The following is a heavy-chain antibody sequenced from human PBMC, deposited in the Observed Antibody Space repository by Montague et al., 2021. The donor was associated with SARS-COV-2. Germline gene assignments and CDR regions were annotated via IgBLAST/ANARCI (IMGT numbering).Heavy chain of an antibody. CDR3: AKSAWHNWYFDI. V-gene: IGHV4-39*01. D-gene: IGHD2/OR15-2a*01. J-gene: IGHJ2*01. CDR1: GDSISRNSYY. Sequence: SETLSLTCTVSGDSISRNSYYWDWIRQPPGKGLEWIGSMPYSGSTYHNPSLKSRVSISVDTSKNQFSLKLSSMTAADTAVYYCAKSAWHNWYFDIWGRGTLVTVSS. CDR2: MPYSGST.